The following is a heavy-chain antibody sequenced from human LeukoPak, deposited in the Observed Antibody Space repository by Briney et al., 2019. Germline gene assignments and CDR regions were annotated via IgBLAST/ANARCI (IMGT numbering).Heavy chain of an antibody. D-gene: IGHD2-15*01. CDR1: GGSFSGYY. J-gene: IGHJ4*02. Sequence: SETLSLTCAVYGGSFSGYYWSWIRQPPGKGLEWIGEINHSGSTNYNPSLKSRVTISVDTSKNQFSLKLSSVTAADTAVYYCARGRGYCSGGSCYSFELRSVFDYWGQGTLVTVSS. V-gene: IGHV4-34*01. CDR2: INHSGST. CDR3: ARGRGYCSGGSCYSFELRSVFDY.